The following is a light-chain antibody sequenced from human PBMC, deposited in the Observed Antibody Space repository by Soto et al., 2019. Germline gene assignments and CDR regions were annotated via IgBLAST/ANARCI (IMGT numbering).Light chain of an antibody. V-gene: IGKV3-15*01. CDR3: QQYHNWPPLT. CDR1: QTVYSK. CDR2: DAS. J-gene: IGKJ4*01. Sequence: EIVMKQSPATLSVSPGERATLSCRASQTVYSKLAWYQQKPGQAPRLLFYDASTRATGIPARFSGSGSGTDFTLTISSLQSEDFAVYFCQQYHNWPPLTFGGGTKVEIK.